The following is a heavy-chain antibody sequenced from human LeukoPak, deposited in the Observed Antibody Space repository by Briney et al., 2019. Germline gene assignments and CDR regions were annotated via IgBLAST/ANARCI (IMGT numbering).Heavy chain of an antibody. J-gene: IGHJ4*02. CDR2: ISGSGGST. D-gene: IGHD2-2*01. CDR1: GFTFSSYA. Sequence: HPGGSLRLSCAASGFTFSSYAMSWVRQAPGKGLEWVSAISGSGGSTYYADSVKGRFTISRDNSKNTLYLQMNSLRAEDTAVYYCATQRKLSSISRSLENRGQGTLVTVPS. V-gene: IGHV3-23*01. CDR3: ATQRKLSSISRSLEN.